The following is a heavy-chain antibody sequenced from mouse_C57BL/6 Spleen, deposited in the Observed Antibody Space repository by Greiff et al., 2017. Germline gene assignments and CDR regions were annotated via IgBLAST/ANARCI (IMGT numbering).Heavy chain of an antibody. V-gene: IGHV3-6*01. D-gene: IGHD2-5*01. CDR1: GYSITSGYY. Sequence: EVKLEESGPGLVKPSQSLTLTCSVTGYSITSGYYWDWIRQFPGNILEWMGYKSYYGSNNYNSTLKNRISITRDTSKNQFFLKLNSVTTEYTATYYCAKHSNFVFAYWGQGPLVTVSA. J-gene: IGHJ3*01. CDR3: AKHSNFVFAY. CDR2: KSYYGSN.